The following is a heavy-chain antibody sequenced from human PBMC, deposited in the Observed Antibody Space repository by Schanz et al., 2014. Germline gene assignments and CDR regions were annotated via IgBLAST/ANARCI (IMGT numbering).Heavy chain of an antibody. Sequence: QVQLVQSGAEVKKPGASVKVSCKASGYTFSDYYIHWVRQAPGQGLEWMGGINPNTGGTNFAQKFQGWVTMTSDTSISTAYMELSRLRSEDTAVYYCARGGYSSGWHDRGIAHFDYWGQGTLVTVSS. D-gene: IGHD6-19*01. V-gene: IGHV1-2*04. J-gene: IGHJ4*02. CDR3: ARGGYSSGWHDRGIAHFDY. CDR1: GYTFSDYY. CDR2: INPNTGGT.